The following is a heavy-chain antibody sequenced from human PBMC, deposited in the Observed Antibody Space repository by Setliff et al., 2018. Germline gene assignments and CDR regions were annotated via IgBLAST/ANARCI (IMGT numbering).Heavy chain of an antibody. Sequence: PGGSLRLSCAASGFTFSRSAIHWVRQASGKGLEWVGRVRSRINNFATAYDASVKGRFIISRDDSKNTAYLQMNSLKTEDTAVYYCASDIHNDYDHFDYWGQGIQVTVSS. CDR2: VRSRINNFAT. CDR1: GFTFSRSA. D-gene: IGHD4-17*01. V-gene: IGHV3-73*01. CDR3: ASDIHNDYDHFDY. J-gene: IGHJ4*02.